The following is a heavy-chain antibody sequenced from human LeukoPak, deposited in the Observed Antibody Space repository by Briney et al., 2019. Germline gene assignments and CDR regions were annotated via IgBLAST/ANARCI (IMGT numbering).Heavy chain of an antibody. V-gene: IGHV1-2*02. CDR3: ARVRGNSCDF. CDR2: IRGDTGDS. D-gene: IGHD6-13*01. CDR1: GYTLSDFY. J-gene: IGHJ4*02. Sequence: ASVKVSCKASGYTLSDFYMHWVRQAPGRGLEWMGWIRGDTGDSGAAQKFQGRVTMTRDTSTNTAYMELTGLRFDDTAMYYCARVRGNSCDFWGQGTLVTVSS.